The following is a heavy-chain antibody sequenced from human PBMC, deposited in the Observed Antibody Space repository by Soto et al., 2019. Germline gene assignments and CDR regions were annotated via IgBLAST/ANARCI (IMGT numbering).Heavy chain of an antibody. D-gene: IGHD1-26*01. CDR2: IHYSGRT. J-gene: IGHJ4*02. Sequence: QVQLQESGPGLVKPSETLSLTCSVSNGSISGFYWTWIRQPPGKILEWIGYIHYSGRTDYNPFLPSRATMSVDTSKNQFSLNLKSITAADTAVYYCVRVGVGIGNHFDSWGRGTLVTVSS. CDR1: NGSISGFY. CDR3: VRVGVGIGNHFDS. V-gene: IGHV4-59*12.